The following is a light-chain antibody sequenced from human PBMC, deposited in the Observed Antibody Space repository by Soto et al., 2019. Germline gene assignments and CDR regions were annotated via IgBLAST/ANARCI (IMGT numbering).Light chain of an antibody. Sequence: QSVLTQPPSASGSPGQSVTISCTGTSSDVGGYNSVAWYQQHPGKAPKLMIYEVTKRPSGVPDRFSGSKSGNTASLTVSGLQAEYEADYYCSSYAGSKSLVFGGGTKLTVL. CDR2: EVT. J-gene: IGLJ3*02. CDR1: SSDVGGYNS. CDR3: SSYAGSKSLV. V-gene: IGLV2-8*01.